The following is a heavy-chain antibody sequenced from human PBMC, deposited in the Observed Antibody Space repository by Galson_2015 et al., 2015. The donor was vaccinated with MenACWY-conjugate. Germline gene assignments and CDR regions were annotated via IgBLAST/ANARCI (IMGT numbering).Heavy chain of an antibody. J-gene: IGHJ4*02. Sequence: SVKVSCKASGCTFTTYYMHWVRQAPGQGLEWMGIIRPSGDDGTTYAQKFQGRVTMTRDTSTSTVYMDLSSLRSEDTAVYYCVREYRGGSFDYWGQGTLVTVSS. CDR1: GCTFTTYY. CDR2: IRPSGDDGT. CDR3: VREYRGGSFDY. V-gene: IGHV1-46*01. D-gene: IGHD1-26*01.